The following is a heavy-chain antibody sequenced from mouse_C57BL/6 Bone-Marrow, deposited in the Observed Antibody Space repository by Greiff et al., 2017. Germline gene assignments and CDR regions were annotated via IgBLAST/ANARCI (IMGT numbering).Heavy chain of an antibody. J-gene: IGHJ3*01. V-gene: IGHV1-5*01. CDR3: TRFIATVVEGAWFGY. CDR2: IYPGDSDT. D-gene: IGHD1-1*01. Sequence: VQLQQSGTVLARPGASVKMSCKTSGYTFTSYWMHWVKQRPGQGLEWIGDIYPGDSDTSYNQKFKGKAKLTAVTSASTAYMELSSLTNEDSEGYYCTRFIATVVEGAWFGYWGQGTLVTVSA. CDR1: GYTFTSYW.